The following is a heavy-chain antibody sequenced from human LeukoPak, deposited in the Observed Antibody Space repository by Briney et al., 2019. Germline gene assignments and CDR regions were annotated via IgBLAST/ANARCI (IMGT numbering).Heavy chain of an antibody. CDR2: IYSGGST. V-gene: IGHV3-53*01. CDR1: GFTVSSNY. D-gene: IGHD6-13*01. Sequence: GGSLRLSCAASGFTVSSNYMSWVRQAPGKGLEWVSVIYSGGSTYYADSAKGRFTISRDNSKNTLYLQMNSLRAEDTAVYYCARGGGYSSSWFFDYWGQGTLVTVSS. J-gene: IGHJ4*02. CDR3: ARGGGYSSSWFFDY.